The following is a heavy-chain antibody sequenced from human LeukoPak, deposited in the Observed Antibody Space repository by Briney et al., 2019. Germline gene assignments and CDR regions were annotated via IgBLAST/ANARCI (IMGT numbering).Heavy chain of an antibody. CDR2: IYTTGST. CDR3: AVTGYSYGLKAVGYYYMDV. D-gene: IGHD5-18*01. V-gene: IGHV4-4*07. CDR1: GGSISSYY. J-gene: IGHJ6*03. Sequence: SETLSLTCTVSGGSISSYYWSWIRQPAGKGLDWIGRIYTTGSTNYDPSLKSRVTMSLDTSKNQFSLKVSSVTAADTAVYYCAVTGYSYGLKAVGYYYMDVWGKGTTVTISS.